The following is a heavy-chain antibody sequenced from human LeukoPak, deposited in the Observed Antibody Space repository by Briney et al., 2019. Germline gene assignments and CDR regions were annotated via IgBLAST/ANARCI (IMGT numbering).Heavy chain of an antibody. J-gene: IGHJ4*02. CDR3: ARVQESQIDYYFDN. V-gene: IGHV4-39*07. D-gene: IGHD3-9*01. Sequence: SETLSLTCTVSGGSISSSSYYWGWIRQPPGKGLEWIGSIYYSGSTYYNPSLKSRVTISVDTSKNQFSLKLSSVTAADTAVYYCARVQESQIDYYFDNWGQGTLVTVSS. CDR1: GGSISSSSYY. CDR2: IYYSGST.